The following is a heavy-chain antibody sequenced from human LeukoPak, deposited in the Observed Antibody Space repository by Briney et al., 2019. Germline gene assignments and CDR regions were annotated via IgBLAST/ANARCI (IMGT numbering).Heavy chain of an antibody. J-gene: IGHJ4*02. V-gene: IGHV3-21*01. CDR1: GFTFSSYS. D-gene: IGHD1-26*01. CDR2: ISSSSSYI. Sequence: GGSLRLSCAASGFTFSSYSMNWVRQAPGKGLEWVSSISSSSSYIYYADSVKGRFIISRDNSKNSLYLQMNSLRAEDTAVYYCARVISTGSYYWAEDYWGQGTLVTVSS. CDR3: ARVISTGSYYWAEDY.